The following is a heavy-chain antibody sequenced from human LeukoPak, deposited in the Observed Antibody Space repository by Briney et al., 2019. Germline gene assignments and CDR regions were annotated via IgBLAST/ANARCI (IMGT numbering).Heavy chain of an antibody. CDR3: AREPLAAAGNSFDY. CDR2: IKQDGSEK. V-gene: IGHV3-7*01. Sequence: GGSLRLSCAASGFTFSSYWMSWVRQAPGEGLEWVANIKQDGSEKYYVDSVKGRFTISRDNAKNSLYLQMNSLRAEDTAVYYCAREPLAAAGNSFDYRGQGTLVTVSS. CDR1: GFTFSSYW. J-gene: IGHJ4*02. D-gene: IGHD6-13*01.